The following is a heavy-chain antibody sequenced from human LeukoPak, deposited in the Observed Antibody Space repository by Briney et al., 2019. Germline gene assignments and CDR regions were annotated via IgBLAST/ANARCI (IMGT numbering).Heavy chain of an antibody. Sequence: SETLSLTCTISGGSISSSSYYWGWIRQPPGKGLEWIGSIYYSGSTYYNPSLKSRVTISVDTSKNQFSLKLSSVTAADTAVYYCARDGGRCSGGSCYYFDYWGQGTLATVSS. CDR3: ARDGGRCSGGSCYYFDY. CDR2: IYYSGST. CDR1: GGSISSSSYY. D-gene: IGHD2-15*01. J-gene: IGHJ4*02. V-gene: IGHV4-39*07.